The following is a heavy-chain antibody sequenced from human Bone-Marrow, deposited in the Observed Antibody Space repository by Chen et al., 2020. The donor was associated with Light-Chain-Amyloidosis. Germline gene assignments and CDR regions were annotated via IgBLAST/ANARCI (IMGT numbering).Heavy chain of an antibody. D-gene: IGHD3-9*01. J-gene: IGHJ3*02. CDR3: AKDISYDDILPGYPADAFDI. CDR2: ISGSGGSR. V-gene: IGHV3-23*01. Sequence: VRQAPGKGLEWVSTISGSGGSRYYGDSVKGRLTISRDNSKNAPFLQMNSLRAEDTAVYYCAKDISYDDILPGYPADAFDIWGQGTMVTVSS.